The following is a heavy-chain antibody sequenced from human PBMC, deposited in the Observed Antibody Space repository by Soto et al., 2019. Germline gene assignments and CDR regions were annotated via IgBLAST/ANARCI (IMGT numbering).Heavy chain of an antibody. D-gene: IGHD4-17*01. V-gene: IGHV3-74*01. CDR3: ARGGAYGDYRSDF. J-gene: IGHJ4*02. Sequence: LRLSCAASGFNFSVYWMHWVRQAPGKGLVWVARLNSDGTYASSADSVKGRLTISRDNAKNTLYLQLNSLRAEDTAVYYCARGGAYGDYRSDFWGQGTLVTVSS. CDR1: GFNFSVYW. CDR2: LNSDGTYA.